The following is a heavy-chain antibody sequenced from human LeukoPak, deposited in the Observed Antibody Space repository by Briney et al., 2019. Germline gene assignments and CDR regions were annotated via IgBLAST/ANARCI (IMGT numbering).Heavy chain of an antibody. CDR1: GYTFTSYG. CDR3: AREEKADAFDI. J-gene: IGHJ3*02. Sequence: ASVKVSCKASGYTFTSYGISWVRQAPGQGLEWMGWINPDSGGTNYAQKFQGWVTMTRDTSISTAYMELSRLRSDDTAVYYCAREEKADAFDIWGQGTMVTVSS. V-gene: IGHV1-2*04. CDR2: INPDSGGT.